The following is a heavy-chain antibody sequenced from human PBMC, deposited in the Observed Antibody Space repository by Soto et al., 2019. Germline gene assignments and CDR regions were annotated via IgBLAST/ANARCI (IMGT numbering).Heavy chain of an antibody. CDR2: IKRKADGGTT. D-gene: IGHD5-12*01. Sequence: GGSLRLSCAASGFTFRNAWMSWVGQAPGKGLEWVGRIKRKADGGTTEYAGPVEGTFTITRDDSKNTLNLKMNSLKTEETAVDYCTTSWGVATIFYSFDSGGQGTLVTVPQ. V-gene: IGHV3-15*01. J-gene: IGHJ4*02. CDR3: TTSWGVATIFYSFDS. CDR1: GFTFRNAW.